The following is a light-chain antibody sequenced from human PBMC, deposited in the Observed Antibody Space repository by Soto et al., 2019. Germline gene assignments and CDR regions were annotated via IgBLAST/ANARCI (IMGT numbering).Light chain of an antibody. V-gene: IGKV1-5*01. CDR3: QQYNSYST. Sequence: DIQMTQSPSTLSASVGDRVTITCRASQSISSWLAWYQQKPGKAPKLLIYDASSLESGVPSRFSGSGSGTEFTRTISSLQPDDFATYYCQQYNSYSTFGQGTKLESK. J-gene: IGKJ2*01. CDR2: DAS. CDR1: QSISSW.